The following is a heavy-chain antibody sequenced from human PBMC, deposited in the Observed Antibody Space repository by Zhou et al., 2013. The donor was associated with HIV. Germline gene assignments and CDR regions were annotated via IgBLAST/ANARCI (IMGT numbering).Heavy chain of an antibody. V-gene: IGHV4-4*07. J-gene: IGHJ6*02. Sequence: QVQLQMSGPGLVKPPETLSLICTVSGGSIRTVSQTSWTWLRQTPANGLEWIGHISETGRDITGGSTYNPSLKSRVTMSLDTSKNQFSLNLTSVTAADTAIYFCARESGGNRWWSFHPDQKNLNHYGLDVWGQGIAVTVSS. CDR1: GGSIRTVSQTS. CDR2: ISETGRDITGGS. CDR3: ARESGGNRWWSFHPDQKNLNHYGLDV. D-gene: IGHD2-15*01.